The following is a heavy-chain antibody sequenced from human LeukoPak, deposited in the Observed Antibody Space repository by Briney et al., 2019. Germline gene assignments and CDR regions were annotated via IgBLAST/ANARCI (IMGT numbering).Heavy chain of an antibody. Sequence: PSETLSLTCTVSGGSISSSSYYWDWIRQPPGKGLEWIGSIYYSGSTYYNPSLKSRVTISVNTSKNQFSLKLSSVTAADTAVYYCASHDTYYYDSSSPFFDYWGQGTLVTVSS. CDR2: IYYSGST. J-gene: IGHJ4*02. CDR1: GGSISSSSYY. V-gene: IGHV4-39*01. D-gene: IGHD3-22*01. CDR3: ASHDTYYYDSSSPFFDY.